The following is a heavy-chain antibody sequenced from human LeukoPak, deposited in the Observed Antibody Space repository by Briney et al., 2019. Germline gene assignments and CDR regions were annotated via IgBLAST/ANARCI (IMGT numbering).Heavy chain of an antibody. CDR2: INPSGGST. CDR1: GYTFTSYY. CDR3: ARVDVVVPAAMRDPENYFDY. Sequence: ASVKVSCKASGYTFTSYYMHWVRQAPGQGLEWMGIINPSGGSTSYAQKFQGRVTMTRDTFTSTVYMELSSLRSEDTAVYYCARVDVVVPAAMRDPENYFDYWGQGTLVTVSS. V-gene: IGHV1-46*01. D-gene: IGHD2-2*01. J-gene: IGHJ4*02.